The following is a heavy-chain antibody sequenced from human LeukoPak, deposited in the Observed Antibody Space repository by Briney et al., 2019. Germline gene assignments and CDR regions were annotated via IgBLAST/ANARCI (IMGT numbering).Heavy chain of an antibody. Sequence: ASVKVSCKASGYTFTGYYMHWVRQAPGQGLEWMGWINPNSGGTNYAQKFQGRVTMTRDMSISTAYMELSRLRSDDTAVYYCASFWSGYYTNDAFDIWGQGTMVTVSS. V-gene: IGHV1-2*02. CDR2: INPNSGGT. J-gene: IGHJ3*02. D-gene: IGHD3-3*01. CDR1: GYTFTGYY. CDR3: ASFWSGYYTNDAFDI.